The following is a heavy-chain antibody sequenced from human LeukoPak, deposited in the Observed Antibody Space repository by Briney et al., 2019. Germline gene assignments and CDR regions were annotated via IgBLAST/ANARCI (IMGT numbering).Heavy chain of an antibody. J-gene: IGHJ4*02. CDR2: IGGSGATT. CDR1: GFTFSSYA. Sequence: GGSLRLSCAASGFTFSSYAMSWVRQAPGEGLEWVSAIGGSGATTYYVDSVKGRFTISRDNSKNTLYLQINSLIAEDTAVYYCASSRWLRHFDYWGQGTLVTVSS. CDR3: ASSRWLRHFDY. V-gene: IGHV3-23*01. D-gene: IGHD5-12*01.